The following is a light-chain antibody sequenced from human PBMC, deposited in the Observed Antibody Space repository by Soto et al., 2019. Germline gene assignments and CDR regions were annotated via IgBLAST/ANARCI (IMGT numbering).Light chain of an antibody. J-gene: IGKJ1*01. CDR1: HDINRY. CDR3: QQLHIYPRT. Sequence: DIRLTQSPSFLSASVGDRVTITCRASHDINRYLAWYQQKPGKAPKLLIYAASTLHNAVPSRFSGAGSGTEFTLTIISLQPEDFATYYCQQLHIYPRTFGQGTKVEF. V-gene: IGKV1-9*01. CDR2: AAS.